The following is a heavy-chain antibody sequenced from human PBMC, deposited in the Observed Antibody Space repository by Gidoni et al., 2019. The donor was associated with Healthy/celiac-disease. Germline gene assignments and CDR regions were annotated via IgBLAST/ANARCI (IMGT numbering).Heavy chain of an antibody. J-gene: IGHJ4*02. CDR1: GFSLSTSGVG. V-gene: IGHV2-5*02. D-gene: IGHD3-9*01. CDR2: IYWDDDK. CDR3: AHRRVKYYDILTGIGTWNY. Sequence: QITLKESGPTLVKPTQTLTLTCTFSGFSLSTSGVGVGWIRQPPGKALEWLALIYWDDDKRYSPSLKSRLTITKDTSKNQVVLTMTNMDPVDTATYYCAHRRVKYYDILTGIGTWNYWGQGTLVTVSS.